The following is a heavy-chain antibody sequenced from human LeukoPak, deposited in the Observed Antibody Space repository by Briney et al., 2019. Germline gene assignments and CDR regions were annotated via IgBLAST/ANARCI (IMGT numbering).Heavy chain of an antibody. V-gene: IGHV4-59*01. D-gene: IGHD6-13*01. CDR3: ARVTGYMTEDYFDY. CDR1: GGSINSYY. Sequence: SETLSLACTVSGGSINSYYWSWIRQPPGKGLEWIGYIYYSGSTNYNPSLKSRVTISVDTSKNQFSLRLSSVTAADTAVYYCARVTGYMTEDYFDYWGQGTLITVSS. CDR2: IYYSGST. J-gene: IGHJ4*02.